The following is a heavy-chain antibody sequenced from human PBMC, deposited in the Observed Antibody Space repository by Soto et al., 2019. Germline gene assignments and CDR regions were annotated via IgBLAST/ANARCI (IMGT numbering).Heavy chain of an antibody. CDR3: AKDPLLDYFNNPFDY. CDR1: GFTLSSYA. Sequence: GGSLRLPRGASGFTLSSYAISWVRPAPGKGLEWVSAISGSGGSTYYADSVKGRFTISRDNSKNTLYLQMNSLRAEDTAVYYCAKDPLLDYFNNPFDYWGQGTLVTVSS. CDR2: ISGSGGST. V-gene: IGHV3-23*01. D-gene: IGHD4-17*01. J-gene: IGHJ4*02.